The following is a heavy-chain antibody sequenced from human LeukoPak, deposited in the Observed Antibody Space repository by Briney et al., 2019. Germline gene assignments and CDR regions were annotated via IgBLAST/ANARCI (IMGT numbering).Heavy chain of an antibody. CDR2: INPNSGGT. CDR1: GYTFTGYY. V-gene: IGHV1-2*02. J-gene: IGHJ4*02. D-gene: IGHD6-19*01. CDR3: ARSLSSGWLDY. Sequence: ASVKVSCKASGYTFTGYYMHWVRQAPGQGLEWMGWINPNSGGTNYAEKFQGRVTMTKDTSISTAYVELSGLRSDDTAVYYCARSLSSGWLDYWGQGTLVTVSS.